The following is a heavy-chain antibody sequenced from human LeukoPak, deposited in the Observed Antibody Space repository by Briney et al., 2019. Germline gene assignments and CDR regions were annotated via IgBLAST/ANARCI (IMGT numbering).Heavy chain of an antibody. CDR2: INPNSGGP. CDR3: ETCQYITMRDPLTDAFDI. V-gene: IGHV1-2*02. Sequence: GASVNVSYKQSVCTLNHQCILRVGLAPGQGLEWMGWINPNSGGPNYAQKFQGRVTMTRDTSISTASIELSRLSSAETAVYYGETCQYITMRDPLTDAFDICGQGTMVTVSS. J-gene: IGHJ3*02. D-gene: IGHD3-22*01. CDR1: VCTLNHQC.